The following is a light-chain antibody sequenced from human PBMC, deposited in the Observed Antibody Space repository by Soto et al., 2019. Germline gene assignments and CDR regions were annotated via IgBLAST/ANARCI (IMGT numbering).Light chain of an antibody. CDR1: QSISNW. Sequence: DIEMTQSPSTLSASVGDRVTITCRAGQSISNWLAWYQQKPGKAPKLLIYEASSLESGVPSRFSGSGSGTEFTLTISSLQPDDFATYYCQQYNTYSTFGQGTKVAVK. CDR2: EAS. J-gene: IGKJ1*01. V-gene: IGKV1-5*03. CDR3: QQYNTYST.